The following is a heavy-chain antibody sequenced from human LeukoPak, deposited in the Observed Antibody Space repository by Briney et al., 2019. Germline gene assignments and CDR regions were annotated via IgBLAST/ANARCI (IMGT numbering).Heavy chain of an antibody. J-gene: IGHJ4*02. CDR3: ARGAYSSGWAYFDH. V-gene: IGHV3-21*01. Sequence: GGSLRLSCAASGFIFSRCGMNWVRQAPGKGLEWVASISGSSTYISYADSVKGRFTISRDNAKNSLYLHMDSLRAEDTAVYYCARGAYSSGWAYFDHWGQGTLVTVSS. CDR2: ISGSSTYI. CDR1: GFIFSRCG. D-gene: IGHD6-19*01.